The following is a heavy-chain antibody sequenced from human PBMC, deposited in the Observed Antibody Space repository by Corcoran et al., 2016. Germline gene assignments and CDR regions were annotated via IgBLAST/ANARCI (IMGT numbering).Heavy chain of an antibody. CDR2: ISYDGSNK. V-gene: IGHV3-30*18. CDR1: GLTFSSYG. J-gene: IGHJ4*02. D-gene: IGHD3-22*01. CDR3: AKEHDSSGYLDY. Sequence: QVQLVESGGGGVQPGRGRRLSCAASGLTFSSYGMHWVRQAPGKGLEWVAVISYDGSNKYYADSVKGRFTISRDNSKNTLYLQMNSLRAEDTAVYYCAKEHDSSGYLDYWGQGTLVTVSS.